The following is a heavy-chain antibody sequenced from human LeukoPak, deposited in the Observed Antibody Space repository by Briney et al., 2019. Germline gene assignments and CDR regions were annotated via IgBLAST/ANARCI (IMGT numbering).Heavy chain of an antibody. CDR3: AKDGQAVGEYYFDY. CDR1: GFTFSGSD. V-gene: IGHV3-30*18. J-gene: IGHJ4*02. Sequence: GGSLRLSCAASGFTFSGSDMHWVRQAPGKGLEWVATISYDGGKKNYAAAVQGRFTVSRDNPVNTLNLQMNSLRVEDTALYYCAKDGQAVGEYYFDYWGQGTLVTVSS. D-gene: IGHD6-19*01. CDR2: ISYDGGKK.